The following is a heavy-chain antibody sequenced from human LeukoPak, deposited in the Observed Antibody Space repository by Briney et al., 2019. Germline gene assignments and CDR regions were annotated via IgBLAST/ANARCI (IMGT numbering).Heavy chain of an antibody. Sequence: GSVRVSCKASRYTFTGYYMHSVRQAPGHGLEWMGWINPNSGGTNYAQKFQGRVIMTRDTSISTAYMELSRLRSDDTAVYYCARTCYDILTGSLGVGYWGQGTLVTVSS. CDR2: INPNSGGT. D-gene: IGHD3-9*01. CDR3: ARTCYDILTGSLGVGY. CDR1: RYTFTGYY. J-gene: IGHJ4*02. V-gene: IGHV1-2*02.